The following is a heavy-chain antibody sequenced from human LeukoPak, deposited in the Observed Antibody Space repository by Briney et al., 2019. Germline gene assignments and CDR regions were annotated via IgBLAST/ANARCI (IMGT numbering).Heavy chain of an antibody. J-gene: IGHJ5*02. V-gene: IGHV1-69*01. D-gene: IGHD6-19*01. Sequence: ASVKVSCKASGGTFSSYAISWVRQAPGQGLEWMGGIIPTFGTANYAQKFQGRVTITADESTSTAYMELSSLRSEDTAVYYCARESSSGWYVHWFDPWGQGTLVTVSS. CDR2: IIPTFGTA. CDR3: ARESSSGWYVHWFDP. CDR1: GGTFSSYA.